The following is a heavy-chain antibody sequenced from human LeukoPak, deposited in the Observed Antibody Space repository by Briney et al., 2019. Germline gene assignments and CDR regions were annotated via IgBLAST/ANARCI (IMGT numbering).Heavy chain of an antibody. CDR1: GFTFRSDA. D-gene: IGHD2-15*01. CDR2: ISGSGGGT. V-gene: IGHV3-23*01. Sequence: VGSLRLSCAASGFTFRSDAMSGVGDAPEKGQGWVSAISGSGGGTSYTDPAKGGLPISRDNSKNTLYLQMNSLRAEDTAVYYCAKSLAAGGGDYWGQGTLVTVSS. J-gene: IGHJ4*02. CDR3: AKSLAAGGGDY.